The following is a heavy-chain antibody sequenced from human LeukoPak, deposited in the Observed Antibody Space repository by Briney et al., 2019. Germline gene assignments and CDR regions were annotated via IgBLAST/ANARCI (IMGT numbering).Heavy chain of an antibody. CDR1: GYTFTSYG. J-gene: IGHJ4*02. Sequence: HWASVKVSCKASGYTFTSYGISWVRQAPGQGLEWMGLVDPEDGETIYAEKFQGRVTITADTSTDTAYMELSSLRSEDTAVYYCATTPLYCSSTSCPGGYWGQGTLVTVSS. D-gene: IGHD2-2*01. CDR2: VDPEDGET. CDR3: ATTPLYCSSTSCPGGY. V-gene: IGHV1-69-2*01.